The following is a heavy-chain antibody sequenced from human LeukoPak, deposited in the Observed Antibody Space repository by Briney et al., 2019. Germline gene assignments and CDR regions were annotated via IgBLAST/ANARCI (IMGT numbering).Heavy chain of an antibody. J-gene: IGHJ6*03. CDR1: GYTLTELS. CDR3: ARMDTAMVSDYYYYYYMDV. Sequence: AASVKVSCKVSGYTLTELSMHWVRQAPGKGLEWMGGFEPEDGETIYAQKFQGRVTMTEDTSTDTAYMELSSLRSEDTAVYYCARMDTAMVSDYYYYYYMDVWGKGTTVTVSS. D-gene: IGHD5-18*01. CDR2: FEPEDGET. V-gene: IGHV1-24*01.